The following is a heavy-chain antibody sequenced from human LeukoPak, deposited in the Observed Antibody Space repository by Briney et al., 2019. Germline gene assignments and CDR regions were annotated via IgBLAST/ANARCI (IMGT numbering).Heavy chain of an antibody. CDR2: INPNSGGT. Sequence: ASVKLSCTASGYTFTGYYMHWVRQAPGQGLEWMGWINPNSGGTNYAQKFQGRVTMTRDTSISTAYMELSRLRSDDTAVYYCARSFMATTPYFDYWGQGTLVTVSS. CDR1: GYTFTGYY. V-gene: IGHV1-2*02. CDR3: ARSFMATTPYFDY. J-gene: IGHJ4*02. D-gene: IGHD5-24*01.